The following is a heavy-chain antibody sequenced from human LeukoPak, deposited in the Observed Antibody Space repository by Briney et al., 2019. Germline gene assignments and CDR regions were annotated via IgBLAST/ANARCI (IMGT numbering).Heavy chain of an antibody. J-gene: IGHJ4*02. CDR3: ARADSYYYDSSGSFDY. CDR2: ISSSGSTI. CDR1: GFTFSDYY. D-gene: IGHD3-22*01. Sequence: GGSLRLSCAASGFTFSDYYMSWIRQAPGKGLEWVSYISSSGSTIYYADSVKGRFTISRDNAKNSLYLQMNSLRAEDTAVYYCARADSYYYDSSGSFDYWGQGTLVTVSS. V-gene: IGHV3-11*01.